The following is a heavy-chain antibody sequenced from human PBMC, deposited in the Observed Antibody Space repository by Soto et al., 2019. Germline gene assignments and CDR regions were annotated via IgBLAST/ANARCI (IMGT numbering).Heavy chain of an antibody. CDR3: ARVRFLEWTYHYYGMDV. CDR2: TYYRSKWYN. Sequence: PSQTLSLTCAISGDSVSSNSAAWNWIRQSPSRGLEWLGRTYYRSKWYNDYAVSVKSRITINPDTSKNQFSLQLNSVTPEDTAVYYCARVRFLEWTYHYYGMDVWGQGTTVTVSS. CDR1: GDSVSSNSAA. J-gene: IGHJ6*02. D-gene: IGHD3-3*01. V-gene: IGHV6-1*01.